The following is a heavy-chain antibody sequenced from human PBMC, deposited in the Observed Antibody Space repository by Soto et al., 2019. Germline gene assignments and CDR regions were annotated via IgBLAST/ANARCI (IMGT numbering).Heavy chain of an antibody. CDR2: IWNDGSHA. J-gene: IGHJ4*02. D-gene: IGHD2-15*01. V-gene: IGHV3-33*01. Sequence: GGSLRLSCGGSGFPFRSYGIQWVRQAPGKGLEWLGLIWNDGSHAYYADSVKGRFTISRDNSKNTVFLQVSNLRAEDTAVYFCARDQTDSGGYSDSWGQGTLVTVSS. CDR1: GFPFRSYG. CDR3: ARDQTDSGGYSDS.